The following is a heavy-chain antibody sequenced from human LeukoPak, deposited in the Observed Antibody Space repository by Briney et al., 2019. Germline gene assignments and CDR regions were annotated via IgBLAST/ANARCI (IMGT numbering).Heavy chain of an antibody. D-gene: IGHD1-1*01. V-gene: IGHV3-21*04. Sequence: GGSLRLSCAASGFTFSSYSMNWVRQAPGKGLEWVSSISSSSSYIYYAGSVKGRFTISRDNAKNSLYLQMNSLRAEDTAVYYCARDKVELSVHPFDAFDIWGQGTMVTVSS. J-gene: IGHJ3*02. CDR1: GFTFSSYS. CDR3: ARDKVELSVHPFDAFDI. CDR2: ISSSSSYI.